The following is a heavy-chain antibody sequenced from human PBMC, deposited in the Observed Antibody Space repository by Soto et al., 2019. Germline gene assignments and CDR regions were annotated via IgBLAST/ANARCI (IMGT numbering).Heavy chain of an antibody. J-gene: IGHJ4*02. V-gene: IGHV3-23*01. CDR2: INPRGIDT. CDR3: GKGGAYCYDDYTRAY. Sequence: EEQVLESGGGSAQPGGSLRLSCAASGFTFSNYGMTWVRQAPGKGLEWVSSINPRGIDTKYADSVKGRFTIDRDNSKNIMYLQLINLRAEDTAVYYCGKGGAYCYDDYTRAYWGQGTLVTVSS. CDR1: GFTFSNYG. D-gene: IGHD2-21*02.